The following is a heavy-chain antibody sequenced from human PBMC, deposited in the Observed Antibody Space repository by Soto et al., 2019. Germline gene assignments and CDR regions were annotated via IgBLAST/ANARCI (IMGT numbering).Heavy chain of an antibody. J-gene: IGHJ5*02. CDR1: GFTLSTAW. CDR3: ATDRSAYKLHLRYNWFDP. CDR2: IKSKTAGGTT. V-gene: IGHV3-15*07. Sequence: EAQLVESGGGLVEPGGSLRLSCAASGFTLSTAWMHWVRQAPGRGLEWVGRIKSKTAGGTTDYAAPVRGRFSISRDDSKNMLYLDMNGLKTEDTAVYFCATDRSAYKLHLRYNWFDPWGQGTLVTVSS. D-gene: IGHD1-7*01.